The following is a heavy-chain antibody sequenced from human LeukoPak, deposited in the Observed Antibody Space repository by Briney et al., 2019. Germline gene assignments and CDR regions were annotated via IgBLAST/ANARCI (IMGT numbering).Heavy chain of an antibody. CDR1: GGSISSSSYY. V-gene: IGHV4-39*01. CDR2: IFCSRST. Sequence: PSETLSLTCTVSGGSISSSSYYWGCIRQPPGRGLEWIESIFCSRSTYYNPSLKSRVTISVDTSKNQFSLKLSSVTAADTAVYYCARRRDGYNNFDYWGPGTLVTVSS. D-gene: IGHD5-24*01. J-gene: IGHJ4*02. CDR3: ARRRDGYNNFDY.